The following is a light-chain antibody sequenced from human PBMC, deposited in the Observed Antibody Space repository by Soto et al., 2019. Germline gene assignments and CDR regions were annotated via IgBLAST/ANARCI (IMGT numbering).Light chain of an antibody. Sequence: IQMTQSPSSLSASVGDRVTMSCRASQSISNYLNWYQQKPGNAPKLLIYGASTLQSGVPSRFSGSGSGTDFTLTISSLQPEDFATYYCQQLNKYPSTFGGGTKVDIK. V-gene: IGKV1-39*01. CDR3: QQLNKYPST. CDR1: QSISNY. CDR2: GAS. J-gene: IGKJ4*01.